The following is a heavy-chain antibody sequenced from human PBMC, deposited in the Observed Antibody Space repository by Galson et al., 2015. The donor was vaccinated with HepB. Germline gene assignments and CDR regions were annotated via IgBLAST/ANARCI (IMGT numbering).Heavy chain of an antibody. D-gene: IGHD1-1*01. CDR3: AVNMKRGTSDY. V-gene: IGHV3-23*01. Sequence: SLRLSCAASGFTISDYGIDWVRQPPGKGLEYVSGIGSSGRTYYADSVKGRFTISRDNSKNTVYLQMNSLRAEDTAEYYCAVNMKRGTSDYWGQGTPVTVSS. CDR1: GFTISDYG. J-gene: IGHJ4*02. CDR2: IGSSGRT.